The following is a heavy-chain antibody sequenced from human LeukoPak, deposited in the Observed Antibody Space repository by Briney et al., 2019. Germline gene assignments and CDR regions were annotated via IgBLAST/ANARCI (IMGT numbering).Heavy chain of an antibody. CDR2: ISAYNGNT. Sequence: ASVKVSCKASGYTFTIYGISWLRQAPGQGLEWLGWISAYNGNTNYAQKLQGRVTMTTDTSKTTAYMELRSLRSDDTAVYYCARGGKYYYDSSGSFYYYYMDVWGKGTTVTISS. CDR1: GYTFTIYG. CDR3: ARGGKYYYDSSGSFYYYYMDV. J-gene: IGHJ6*03. D-gene: IGHD3-22*01. V-gene: IGHV1-18*01.